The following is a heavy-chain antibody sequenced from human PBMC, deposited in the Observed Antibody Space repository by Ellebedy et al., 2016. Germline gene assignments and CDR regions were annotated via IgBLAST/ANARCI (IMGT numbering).Heavy chain of an antibody. Sequence: GESLKISXAASGFTFSSYWMSWVRQAPGKGLEWVANIKQDGSEKYYVDSVKGRFTISRDNAKNSLYLQMNSLRAEDTAVYYCARDYDYSTFDYWGQGTLVTVSS. CDR3: ARDYDYSTFDY. V-gene: IGHV3-7*01. J-gene: IGHJ4*02. CDR1: GFTFSSYW. D-gene: IGHD4-11*01. CDR2: IKQDGSEK.